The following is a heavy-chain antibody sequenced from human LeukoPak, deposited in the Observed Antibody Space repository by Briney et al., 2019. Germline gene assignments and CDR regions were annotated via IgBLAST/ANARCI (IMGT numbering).Heavy chain of an antibody. J-gene: IGHJ4*02. D-gene: IGHD6-6*01. Sequence: GGSLRLSCAASGFTFSSYAMHWVRQAPGKGLEWVAVISYDGSNKYYADSVKGRFTISRDNSKNTLYLQMNSLRAEDTAVYYCAKDPRGSSSDYWGQGTLVTVSS. V-gene: IGHV3-30-3*01. CDR2: ISYDGSNK. CDR1: GFTFSSYA. CDR3: AKDPRGSSSDY.